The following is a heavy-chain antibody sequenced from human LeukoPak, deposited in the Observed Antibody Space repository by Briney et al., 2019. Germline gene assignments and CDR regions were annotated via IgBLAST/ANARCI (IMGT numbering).Heavy chain of an antibody. J-gene: IGHJ4*02. CDR1: GFTFSSSA. D-gene: IGHD6-6*01. V-gene: IGHV3-23*01. CDR2: ISNNGGYT. Sequence: GGSLRLSCAASGFTFSSSAMSWVRQAPGKGLEWVSAISNNGGYTYYADSVQGRFTISRDNSKSTLCLQMNSLRAEDTAVYYCARDRPSYFDYWGQGTLVTVSS. CDR3: ARDRPSYFDY.